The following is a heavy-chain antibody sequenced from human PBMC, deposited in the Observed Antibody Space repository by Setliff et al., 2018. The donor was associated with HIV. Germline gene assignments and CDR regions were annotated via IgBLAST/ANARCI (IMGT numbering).Heavy chain of an antibody. CDR1: GGSINNYY. CDR3: AQMSISASVYFDY. CDR2: FYTSGST. V-gene: IGHV4-4*07. Sequence: KPSETLSLTCTVSGGSINNYYWSWIRQPPGKGLEWIGRFYTSGSTNYNPSLKSRVTISVDTSNNQFSLRLKSVTAADTAVYFCAQMSISASVYFDYWGQGTLVTVSS. J-gene: IGHJ4*02. D-gene: IGHD2-21*01.